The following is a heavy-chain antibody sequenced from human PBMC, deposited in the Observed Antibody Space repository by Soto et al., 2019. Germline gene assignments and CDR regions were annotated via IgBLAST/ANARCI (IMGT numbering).Heavy chain of an antibody. CDR1: GFTFSSYA. CDR2: ISYDGSNK. Sequence: QVQLVESGGGVVQPGRSLRLSCAASGFTFSSYAMHWVRQAPGKGLEWVAVISYDGSNKYYADSVKGRFTISRANSKNTLYLQMNSLRAEDTAVYYCARGWWTTPSRYWGQGTLVTVSS. J-gene: IGHJ4*02. D-gene: IGHD2-8*02. V-gene: IGHV3-30-3*01. CDR3: ARGWWTTPSRY.